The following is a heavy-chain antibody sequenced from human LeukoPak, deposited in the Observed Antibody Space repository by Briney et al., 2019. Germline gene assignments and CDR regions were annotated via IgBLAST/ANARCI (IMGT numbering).Heavy chain of an antibody. CDR1: GGSISSYY. J-gene: IGHJ6*02. CDR2: IYTSGST. Sequence: SETPSLTCTVSGGSISSYYWSWIRQPAGKGLEWIGRIYTSGSTNYNPSLKSRVTMSVDTSKNQFSLKLSSVTAADTAVYYCARDSMITFGYYGMDVWGQGTTVTVSS. CDR3: ARDSMITFGYYGMDV. V-gene: IGHV4-4*07. D-gene: IGHD3-16*01.